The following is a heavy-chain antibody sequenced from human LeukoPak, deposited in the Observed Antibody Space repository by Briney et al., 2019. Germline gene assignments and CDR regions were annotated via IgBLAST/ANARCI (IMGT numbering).Heavy chain of an antibody. CDR3: ARVYSSSWYDY. Sequence: SETLSLTCTVSGGSISSYYWSGIRQPAGNGLEWIGRIYTSGSTNYNPSLKSRVTMSVDTSKNQFSLKLSSVTAADTAVYYCARVYSSSWYDYWGQGTLVTVSS. CDR1: GGSISSYY. D-gene: IGHD6-13*01. V-gene: IGHV4-4*07. J-gene: IGHJ4*02. CDR2: IYTSGST.